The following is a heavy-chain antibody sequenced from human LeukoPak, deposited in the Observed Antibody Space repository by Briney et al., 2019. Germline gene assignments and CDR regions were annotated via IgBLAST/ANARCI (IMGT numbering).Heavy chain of an antibody. V-gene: IGHV3-30*18. Sequence: GRSLGLSCVASGFAFRNYGMHWVRQAPGKGLEWVAVISYDGINTHYADSVKGRFTISKDNSKNTLYLQLNTLRPEDTAVYYCANDDARGFGEPSPYDYWGQGTRVIVSS. CDR1: GFAFRNYG. CDR3: ANDDARGFGEPSPYDY. CDR2: ISYDGINT. J-gene: IGHJ4*02. D-gene: IGHD3-10*01.